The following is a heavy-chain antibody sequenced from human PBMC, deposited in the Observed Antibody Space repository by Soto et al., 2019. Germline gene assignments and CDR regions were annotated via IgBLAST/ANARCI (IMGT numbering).Heavy chain of an antibody. Sequence: EVQLLESGGGLVQPGGSLRLSCAASRFTFSNLAMAWVRQAPGKGLEWVSSISSGSNTYYAGSVKGRFTISSDNSKNTLYLQMNSLRAEATAVYYCAIVEEVDYWGQGTLVTVSS. V-gene: IGHV3-23*01. CDR2: ISSGSNT. J-gene: IGHJ4*02. CDR1: RFTFSNLA. CDR3: AIVEEVDY.